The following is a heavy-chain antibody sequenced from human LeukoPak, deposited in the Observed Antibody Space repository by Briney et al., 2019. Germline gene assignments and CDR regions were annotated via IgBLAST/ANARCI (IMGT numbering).Heavy chain of an antibody. J-gene: IGHJ4*02. D-gene: IGHD1-1*01. CDR2: IYSGGST. CDR1: GFTVSSNY. V-gene: IGHV3-53*01. CDR3: ARDRGTGYFDY. Sequence: GGSLRLSCAASGFTVSSNYMSWVRQAPGKGLEWVSIIYSGGSTFYADSVKGRFTISRDNSKNTLYLQMNSLRAEDTAVYYCARDRGTGYFDYWGQGTLVTVSS.